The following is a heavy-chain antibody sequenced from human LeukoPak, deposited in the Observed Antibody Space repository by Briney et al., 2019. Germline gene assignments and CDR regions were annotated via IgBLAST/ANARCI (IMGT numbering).Heavy chain of an antibody. D-gene: IGHD3-3*01. CDR1: GYTFTSYY. V-gene: IGHV1-69*05. CDR3: ARGPEWLLFDY. J-gene: IGHJ4*02. CDR2: IIPIFGTA. Sequence: GASVKVSCKASGYTFTSYYIHWVRQAPGQGLEWMGGIIPIFGTANYAQKFQGRVTITTDESTSTAYMELSSLRSEDTAVYYCARGPEWLLFDYWGQGTLVTVSS.